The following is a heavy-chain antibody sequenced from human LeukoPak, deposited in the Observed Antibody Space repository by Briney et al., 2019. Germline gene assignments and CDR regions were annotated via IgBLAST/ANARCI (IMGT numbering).Heavy chain of an antibody. CDR3: ARAHSIRNWFDP. Sequence: SETLSLTCTVSGGSISSYYWSWIRQPPGKGLEWIGYIYYSGSTNYNPSLKSRVTISVDTSKNQFSLKLSSATAADTAVYYCARAHSIRNWFDPWGQGTLVTVSS. J-gene: IGHJ5*02. V-gene: IGHV4-59*01. CDR2: IYYSGST. CDR1: GGSISSYY. D-gene: IGHD4-11*01.